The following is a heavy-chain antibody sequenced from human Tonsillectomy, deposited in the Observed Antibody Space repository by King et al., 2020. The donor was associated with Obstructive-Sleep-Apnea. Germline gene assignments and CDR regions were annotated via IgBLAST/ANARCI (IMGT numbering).Heavy chain of an antibody. CDR1: GFTFSSYA. V-gene: IGHV3-23*04. Sequence: VQLVESGGGLVQPGGSLRLSCAASGFTFSSYAMTWVRPAPGKGLEWVSTISGSGVGTYYADSVKGRFTISRDNSKNTLYLQMNSLRAEDTAVYYWAGYGSGSQKDWGQGTLVTVSS. CDR2: ISGSGVGT. J-gene: IGHJ4*02. D-gene: IGHD3-10*01. CDR3: AGYGSGSQKD.